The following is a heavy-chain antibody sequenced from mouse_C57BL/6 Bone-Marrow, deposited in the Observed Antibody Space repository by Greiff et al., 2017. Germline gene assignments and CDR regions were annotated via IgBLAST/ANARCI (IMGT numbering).Heavy chain of an antibody. J-gene: IGHJ3*01. CDR1: GFTFSSYT. D-gene: IGHD2-5*01. Sequence: EVKVEESGGGLVKPGGSLKLSCAASGFTFSSYTMSWVRQTPEKRLEWVATISGGGGNTYYPDSVKGRFTISRDNAKNTLYLQMSSLRSEDTALYYCARHSAYYSNYGFAYWGQGTLVTVSA. V-gene: IGHV5-9*01. CDR2: ISGGGGNT. CDR3: ARHSAYYSNYGFAY.